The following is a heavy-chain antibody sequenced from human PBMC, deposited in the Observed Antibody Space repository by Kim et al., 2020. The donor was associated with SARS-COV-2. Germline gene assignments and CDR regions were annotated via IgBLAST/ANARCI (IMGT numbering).Heavy chain of an antibody. CDR1: GGSISSSSYY. D-gene: IGHD2-2*01. V-gene: IGHV4-39*01. CDR2: IYYSGST. J-gene: IGHJ5*02. CDR3: ARGRGKYQLPYNWFDP. Sequence: SETLSLTCTVSGGSISSSSYYWGWIRQPPGKGLEWIGSIYYSGSTYYNPSLKSRVTISVDTSKNQFSLKLSSVTAADTAVYYCARGRGKYQLPYNWFDPWGQGTLVTVSS.